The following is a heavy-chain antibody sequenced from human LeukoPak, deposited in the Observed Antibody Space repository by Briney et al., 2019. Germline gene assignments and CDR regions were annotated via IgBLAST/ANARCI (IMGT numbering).Heavy chain of an antibody. V-gene: IGHV1-2*02. CDR1: GYTFTGYY. J-gene: IGHJ1*01. CDR3: AREDYGGYSVYFQH. D-gene: IGHD4-17*01. CDR2: INPNSGGT. Sequence: ASVKVSCKASGYTFTGYYMHWVRQAPGQGLEWMGWINPNSGGTNYAQKFQGRVTMTRDTSISTAYMELSRLRSDDTAVYYCAREDYGGYSVYFQHWGQGTLVTVSS.